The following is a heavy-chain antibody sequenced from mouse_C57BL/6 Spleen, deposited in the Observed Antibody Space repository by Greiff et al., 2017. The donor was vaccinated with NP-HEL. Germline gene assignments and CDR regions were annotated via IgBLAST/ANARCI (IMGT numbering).Heavy chain of an antibody. D-gene: IGHD2-4*01. V-gene: IGHV1-66*01. CDR3: ASEGNDYDGFAY. Sequence: VKLMESGPELVKPGASVKISCKASGYSFTSYYIHWVKQRPGQGLEWIGWIYPGSGNTKYNEKFKGKATLTADTSSSTAYMQLSSLTSEDSAVYYCASEGNDYDGFAYWGQGTLVTVSA. CDR1: GYSFTSYY. J-gene: IGHJ3*01. CDR2: IYPGSGNT.